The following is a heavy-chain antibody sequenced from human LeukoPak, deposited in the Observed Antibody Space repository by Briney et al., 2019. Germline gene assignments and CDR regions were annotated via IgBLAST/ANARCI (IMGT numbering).Heavy chain of an antibody. Sequence: GESLKISCKGSGYSFTSYWIGWGRQMPGKGLEWMGIIYPGDSDTRYSTSFQGQVTISADKSIRTAYLQWSSLKASDTAMYYCARQSPGYSSSWYEGGAFDIWGQGTIVTVSS. V-gene: IGHV5-51*01. D-gene: IGHD6-13*01. CDR3: ARQSPGYSSSWYEGGAFDI. CDR1: GYSFTSYW. CDR2: IYPGDSDT. J-gene: IGHJ3*02.